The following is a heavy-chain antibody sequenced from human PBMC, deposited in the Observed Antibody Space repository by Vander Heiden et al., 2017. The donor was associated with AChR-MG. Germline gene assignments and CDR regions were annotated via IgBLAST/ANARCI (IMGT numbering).Heavy chain of an antibody. V-gene: IGHV1-18*01. J-gene: IGHJ3*02. Sequence: QVQLVQSGAEVKKPGASVKVSCKASGYTFTSYGISWVRQAPGQGLEWMGWISAYNGNTNYAQKLQGRVTMTTDTSTSTAYMELRSLRSDETAVYYCARDAEDSSGWYPGYDAFDIWGQGTMVTVSS. CDR1: GYTFTSYG. D-gene: IGHD6-19*01. CDR3: ARDAEDSSGWYPGYDAFDI. CDR2: ISAYNGNT.